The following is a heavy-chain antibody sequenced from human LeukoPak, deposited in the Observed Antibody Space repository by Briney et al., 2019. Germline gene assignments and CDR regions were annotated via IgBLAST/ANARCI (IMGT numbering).Heavy chain of an antibody. Sequence: PGRSLRLSCAASGFTFDDYAMHWVRQAPGKGLEWVSAFSGSGGSTYYADSVKGRFTISRDNSKNTLYLQMNSLRAEDTAVYYCARQVVTVYAFDIWGQGTMVTVSS. CDR3: ARQVVTVYAFDI. J-gene: IGHJ3*02. CDR1: GFTFDDYA. V-gene: IGHV3-23*01. CDR2: FSGSGGST. D-gene: IGHD4-23*01.